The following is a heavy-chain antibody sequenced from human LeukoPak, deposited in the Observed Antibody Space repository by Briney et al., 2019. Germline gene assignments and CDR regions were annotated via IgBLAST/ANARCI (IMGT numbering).Heavy chain of an antibody. D-gene: IGHD6-6*01. CDR3: ARHRNPSSIVIPFDY. J-gene: IGHJ4*02. Sequence: SETLSLTCTVSGGSISDFYWSWIRQPPGKGLEWIGSISHSGSTYYNPSLKSRVTISVDTSKNQFSLKLSSVTAADTAVFYCARHRNPSSIVIPFDYWGQGTLVTVSS. CDR2: ISHSGST. V-gene: IGHV4-39*01. CDR1: GGSISDFY.